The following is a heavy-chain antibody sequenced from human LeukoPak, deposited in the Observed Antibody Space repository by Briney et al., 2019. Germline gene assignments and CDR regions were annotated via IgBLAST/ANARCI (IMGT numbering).Heavy chain of an antibody. J-gene: IGHJ6*02. CDR3: ARALQGAVAGRYYYYGMDV. CDR1: GFTFSSYD. CDR2: IGTAGDT. D-gene: IGHD6-19*01. V-gene: IGHV3-13*01. Sequence: GGSLRLSCAASGFTFSSYDMHWVRQATGKGLEWVSAIGTAGDTYYPGSVKGRFTISRENAKNSLYLRMNSLRAGDTAVYYCARALQGAVAGRYYYYGMDVWGQGTTVTVSS.